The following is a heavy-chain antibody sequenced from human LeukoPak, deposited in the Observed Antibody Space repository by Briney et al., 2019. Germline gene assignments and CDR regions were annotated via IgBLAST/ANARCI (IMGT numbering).Heavy chain of an antibody. Sequence: GGSLRLSCAASGFTFSTYWMHWVRQSPGKGLVWVSRINSDGSTTNYADSVKGRFTISRDNAKNTLYLQMNSLRAEDTALYYCAGIKSVPGSEGSWGQGTLVTVSS. D-gene: IGHD6-19*01. CDR2: INSDGSTT. CDR1: GFTFSTYW. J-gene: IGHJ5*02. V-gene: IGHV3-74*01. CDR3: AGIKSVPGSEGS.